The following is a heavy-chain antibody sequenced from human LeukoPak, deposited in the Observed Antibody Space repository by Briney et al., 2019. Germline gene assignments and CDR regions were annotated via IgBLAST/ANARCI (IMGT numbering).Heavy chain of an antibody. J-gene: IGHJ4*02. CDR3: ARGVGYCSGGKCYFDL. D-gene: IGHD2-15*01. CDR1: GGSISSGGYY. V-gene: IGHV4-31*03. Sequence: SETLSLTCTVSGGSISSGGYYWSWIRQHPGKGPEWIGYIYYSGDTYYNPSLRSRVTMSVDTSKSEFSLKLSSVTAAETAVYYCARGVGYCSGGKCYFDLWGQGTLVTVSS. CDR2: IYYSGDT.